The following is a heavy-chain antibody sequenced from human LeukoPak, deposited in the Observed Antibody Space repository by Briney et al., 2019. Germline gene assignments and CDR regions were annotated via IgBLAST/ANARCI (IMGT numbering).Heavy chain of an antibody. J-gene: IGHJ5*02. V-gene: IGHV3-23*01. Sequence: GGSLRLSCAASGFTFSSYAMSWVRQAPGKGLEWVSAISGSGGSTYYADSVKGRFTISRDNSKNTLYLQMNSLRAEDTAVYYCAKAGAYYGSARADKNWFDPWGQGTLVTVSS. CDR2: ISGSGGST. CDR1: GFTFSSYA. D-gene: IGHD3-10*01. CDR3: AKAGAYYGSARADKNWFDP.